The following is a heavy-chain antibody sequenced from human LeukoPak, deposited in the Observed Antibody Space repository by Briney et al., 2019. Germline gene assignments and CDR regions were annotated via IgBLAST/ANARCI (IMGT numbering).Heavy chain of an antibody. CDR1: GFTFSAYA. CDR3: ARDPNGDYIGAFDM. V-gene: IGHV3-23*01. Sequence: PGGSLRLYCTASGFTFSAYAMMRVRQAQGKGPEWVSAIRGGGTSEFYADSVKGRFRISRDNSKDTLFLQMNSLRAEDTAVYYCARDPNGDYIGAFDMWGPGTMVTVSS. D-gene: IGHD4-17*01. J-gene: IGHJ3*02. CDR2: IRGGGTSE.